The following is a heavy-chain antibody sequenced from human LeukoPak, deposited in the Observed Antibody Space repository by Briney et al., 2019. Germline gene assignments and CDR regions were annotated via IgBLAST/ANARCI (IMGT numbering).Heavy chain of an antibody. J-gene: IGHJ3*02. Sequence: AGGSLRLSCAASGFTFRTYWMHWVRQAPGKGLLWVSRINTDGSGTIYADAVKGRFTISRDNANNTLYLQMKSLRAEDTAVYYCARAVRTYDSSGDYLDAFDIWGQGTMVTVSS. D-gene: IGHD3-22*01. CDR2: INTDGSGT. V-gene: IGHV3-74*01. CDR3: ARAVRTYDSSGDYLDAFDI. CDR1: GFTFRTYW.